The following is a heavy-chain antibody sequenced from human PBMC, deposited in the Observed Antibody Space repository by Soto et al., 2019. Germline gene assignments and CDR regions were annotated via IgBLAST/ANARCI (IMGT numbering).Heavy chain of an antibody. J-gene: IGHJ1*01. Sequence: QVQLQESGPGLVKPSQTLSLTCTVSGDSISSGGYYWSWIRQHPGKGLEWIGYIYYSGRTYYSPSLKSRVTISVDTSKNRFSLKMNSVTAADTAVYYCARVVDGSGSYYFQHWGQGTLVTVSS. CDR3: ARVVDGSGSYYFQH. V-gene: IGHV4-31*03. D-gene: IGHD3-10*01. CDR1: GDSISSGGYY. CDR2: IYYSGRT.